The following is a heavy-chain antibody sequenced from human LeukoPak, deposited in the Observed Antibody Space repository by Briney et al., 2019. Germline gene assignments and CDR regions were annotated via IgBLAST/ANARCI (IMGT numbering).Heavy chain of an antibody. CDR1: GFTFSSYA. J-gene: IGHJ4*02. D-gene: IGHD2-2*01. Sequence: PGGSLRLSCAASGFTFSSYAMSWVRQAPGKGLEWVSAISGSGGSTYYADSVKGRFTISRDNSKNTLYLQMNSLRAEDTAVYYCAKPLGNIVVVPAAPLGYWGQGTLVTVSP. CDR3: AKPLGNIVVVPAAPLGY. CDR2: ISGSGGST. V-gene: IGHV3-23*01.